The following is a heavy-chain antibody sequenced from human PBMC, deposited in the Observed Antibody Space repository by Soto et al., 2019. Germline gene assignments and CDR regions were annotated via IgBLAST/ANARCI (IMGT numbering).Heavy chain of an antibody. CDR2: LYWNDDN. V-gene: IGHV2-5*01. D-gene: IGHD6-19*01. CDR3: AHGSGWLFDY. J-gene: IGHJ4*02. Sequence: QITLKESGPTLVKPTQTLTLTCTFSGFSLSTTAVAVGWIRQPPGKALEWLALLYWNDDNHYSPSLRSRLTLTKDTSKTQVVLTMTNMDPVDTASYYCAHGSGWLFDYWSPGTLVTVSS. CDR1: GFSLSTTAVA.